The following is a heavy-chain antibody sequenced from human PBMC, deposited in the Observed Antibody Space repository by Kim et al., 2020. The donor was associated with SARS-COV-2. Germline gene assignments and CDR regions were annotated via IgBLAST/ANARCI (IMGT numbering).Heavy chain of an antibody. Sequence: DAVKGRFTISRDNSKNTLYLQMNSLRAEDTAVYYCAKVPMIVVVITLFDYWGQGTLVTVSS. D-gene: IGHD3-22*01. V-gene: IGHV3-23*01. CDR3: AKVPMIVVVITLFDY. J-gene: IGHJ4*02.